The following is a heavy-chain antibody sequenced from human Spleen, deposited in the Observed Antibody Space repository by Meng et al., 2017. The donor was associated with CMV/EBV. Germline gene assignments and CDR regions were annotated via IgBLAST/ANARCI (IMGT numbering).Heavy chain of an antibody. CDR2: INQDGSEK. J-gene: IGHJ4*02. V-gene: IGHV3-7*01. Sequence: GGSLRLSCAASGFTFSRYWTSWVRQAPGKGLEWVANINQDGSEKYYVDCVKGRFTISRDNAKNSLYLQMNSLRAEDTAVYYCAFYSSSSSHYWGQGTLVTVSS. D-gene: IGHD6-6*01. CDR3: AFYSSSSSHY. CDR1: GFTFSRYW.